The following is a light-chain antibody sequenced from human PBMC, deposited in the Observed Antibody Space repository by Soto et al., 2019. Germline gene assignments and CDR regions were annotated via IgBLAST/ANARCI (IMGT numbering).Light chain of an antibody. CDR1: SSDVGSYNL. Sequence: QSALTQPASVSGSPGQSITISCTGTSSDVGSYNLVSWYQQHPGKAPKLMIYEDIERPSGVSNRCSGSKSCTTASLTISGLQTEDEADYDCCSYAGGTSVVFGGGTKLTVL. V-gene: IGLV2-23*01. CDR2: EDI. CDR3: CSYAGGTSVV. J-gene: IGLJ2*01.